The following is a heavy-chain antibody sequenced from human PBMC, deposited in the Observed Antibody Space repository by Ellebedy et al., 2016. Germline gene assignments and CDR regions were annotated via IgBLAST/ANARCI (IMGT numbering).Heavy chain of an antibody. D-gene: IGHD3-10*01. V-gene: IGHV4-39*02. CDR1: GGSISSSSYY. J-gene: IGHJ4*02. CDR3: ARDGFRADKDYYFDY. Sequence: SETLSLTXTVSGGSISSSSYYWGWLRQPPGKGLEWIGSIYYSGSTYYNPSLKSRVTISVDTSKNQFSLKLSSVTAADTAVYYCARDGFRADKDYYFDYWGQGTLVTVSS. CDR2: IYYSGST.